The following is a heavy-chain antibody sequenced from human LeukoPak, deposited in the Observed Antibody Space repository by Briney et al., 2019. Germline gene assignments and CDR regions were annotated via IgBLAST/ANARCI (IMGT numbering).Heavy chain of an antibody. CDR3: ARETPGAGHFDY. Sequence: PETLSLTCTVSGGSINYYYWMWIRQPPGKGLEWIGYIYYSGGTHYNPPLKSRVTMLVDTSKNQFSLKLTAVTAADTAVYYCARETPGAGHFDYWGQGSLVTVSS. V-gene: IGHV4-59*01. CDR1: GGSINYYY. D-gene: IGHD7-27*01. J-gene: IGHJ4*02. CDR2: IYYSGGT.